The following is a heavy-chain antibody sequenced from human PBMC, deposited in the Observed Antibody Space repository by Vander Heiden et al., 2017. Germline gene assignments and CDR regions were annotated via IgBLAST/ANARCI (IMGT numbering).Heavy chain of an antibody. V-gene: IGHV4-30-2*01. J-gene: IGHJ4*02. CDR1: GVSIGSGGYS. D-gene: IGHD4-17*01. CDR3: ARDPHGGLSGYFDH. Sequence: QLQLQESGSGLVKPSQTLSLTCAVSGVSIGSGGYSWSWIRQPPGKGLEWIGNLVHSGDTSYNPSLKSRVTISVDKSKNQFSLNLSSVTAADTAVYYCARDPHGGLSGYFDHWGQGTLVTVSS. CDR2: LVHSGDT.